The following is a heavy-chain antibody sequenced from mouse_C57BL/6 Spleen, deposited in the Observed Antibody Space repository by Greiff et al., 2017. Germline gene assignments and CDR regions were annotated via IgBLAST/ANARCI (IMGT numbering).Heavy chain of an antibody. CDR2: ISSGSSTI. V-gene: IGHV5-17*01. CDR1: GFTFSDYG. CDR3: ARNYGSSYSWYFDV. Sequence: EVKLVESGGGLVKPGGSLKLSCAASGFTFSDYGMHWVRQAPEKGLEWVAYISSGSSTIYYADTVKGRFTISRDNAKNTLFLQMTSLRSEDTAMYYCARNYGSSYSWYFDVGGTGTTVTVSS. D-gene: IGHD1-1*01. J-gene: IGHJ1*03.